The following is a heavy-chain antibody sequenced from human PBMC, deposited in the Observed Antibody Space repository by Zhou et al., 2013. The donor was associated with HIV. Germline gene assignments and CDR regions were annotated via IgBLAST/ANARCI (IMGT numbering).Heavy chain of an antibody. J-gene: IGHJ3*02. V-gene: IGHV1-18*01. CDR1: GYTFTSYG. CDR2: ISAYNGNT. CDR3: ARDMGTYYYDSSGYYSHAFDI. D-gene: IGHD3-22*01. Sequence: QVQLVQSGAEVKKPGASVKVSCKASGYTFTSYGISWVRQAPGQGLEWMGWISAYNGNTNYAQKLQGRVTMTTDTSTSTAYMELRSLRSDDTAVYYCARDMGTYYYDSSGYYSHAFDIWGQGTMVTVSS.